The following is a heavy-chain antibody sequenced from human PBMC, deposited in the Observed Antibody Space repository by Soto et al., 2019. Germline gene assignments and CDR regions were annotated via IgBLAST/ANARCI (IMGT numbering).Heavy chain of an antibody. CDR3: ARDSPDYGGNPPWWYFDY. CDR1: GYTFSSYA. D-gene: IGHD4-17*01. CDR2: ISYDGSNK. Sequence: QVQLVQSGAEVKKPGASVKVSCKASGYTFSSYAMHWVRQAPGKGLEWVAVISYDGSNKYYADSVKGRFTISRDNSKNTLYRQMNSLRAEDTAVYYCARDSPDYGGNPPWWYFDYWGQGTLVTVSS. J-gene: IGHJ4*02. V-gene: IGHV3-30-3*01.